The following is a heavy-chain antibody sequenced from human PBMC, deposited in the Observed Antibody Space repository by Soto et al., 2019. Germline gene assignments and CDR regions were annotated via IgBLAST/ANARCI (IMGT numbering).Heavy chain of an antibody. D-gene: IGHD3-10*01. Sequence: WASVKVSCKASGGTFSSYAISWVRQAPGQGLEWMGGIIPIFGTANYAQKFQGRVTITADESTSTAYMELSSLRSEDTAVYYCAREGTYYYGSGSYYKGCFDPWGQGTLVTVSS. J-gene: IGHJ5*02. V-gene: IGHV1-69*13. CDR1: GGTFSSYA. CDR3: AREGTYYYGSGSYYKGCFDP. CDR2: IIPIFGTA.